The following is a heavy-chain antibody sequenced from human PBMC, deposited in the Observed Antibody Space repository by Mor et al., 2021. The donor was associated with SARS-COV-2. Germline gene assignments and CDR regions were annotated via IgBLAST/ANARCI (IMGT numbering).Heavy chain of an antibody. J-gene: IGHJ3*02. V-gene: IGHV1-18*01. Sequence: ISAYNGNTNYAQKLQGRVTMTTDTSTSTAYMELRSLRSDDTAVYYCAREGLYGNDAFDIWGQGTMVTVSS. CDR3: AREGLYGNDAFDI. D-gene: IGHD4-17*01. CDR2: ISAYNGNT.